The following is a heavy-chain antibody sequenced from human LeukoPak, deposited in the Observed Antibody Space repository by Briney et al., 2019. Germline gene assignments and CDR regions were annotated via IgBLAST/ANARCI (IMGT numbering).Heavy chain of an antibody. D-gene: IGHD6-13*01. V-gene: IGHV4-34*01. CDR3: ARSPGIAAAANWFDP. Sequence: SETLSLTCAVYGGSFSGYYWSRIRQPPGKGLEWIGEINHSGSTNYNPSLKSRVTISVDTSKNQFSLKLSSVTAADTAVYYCARSPGIAAAANWFDPWGQGTLVTVSS. CDR2: INHSGST. J-gene: IGHJ5*02. CDR1: GGSFSGYY.